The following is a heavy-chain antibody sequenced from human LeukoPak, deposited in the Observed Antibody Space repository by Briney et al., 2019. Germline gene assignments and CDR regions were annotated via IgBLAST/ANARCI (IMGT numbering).Heavy chain of an antibody. Sequence: SETLSLTCTVSGGSISSSSYYRGWIRQPPGKGLEWIGSIYYSGSTYYNPSLKSRVTLSVDTSKNQFSLKLSSVTAADTAVYYCAREGQAMVIDYWGQGTLVTVSS. D-gene: IGHD5-18*01. CDR2: IYYSGST. CDR3: AREGQAMVIDY. CDR1: GGSISSSSYY. J-gene: IGHJ4*02. V-gene: IGHV4-39*07.